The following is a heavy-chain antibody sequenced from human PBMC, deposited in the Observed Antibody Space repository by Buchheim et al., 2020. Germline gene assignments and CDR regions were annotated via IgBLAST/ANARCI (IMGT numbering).Heavy chain of an antibody. CDR3: ARGDDSSGAGWFDP. Sequence: QVQLQVSGPGLVKPSETLSLSCTVSGGSIGPYYWTWIRQPPGKGLEWMGYIFYTGCTSGSYYYKLSLKSRVTISIDTSKHKLSLELSTVTAADAAVYHCARGDDSSGAGWFDPWGQGTL. V-gene: IGHV4-4*08. CDR1: GGSIGPYY. J-gene: IGHJ5*02. D-gene: IGHD3-22*01. CDR2: IFYTGCT.